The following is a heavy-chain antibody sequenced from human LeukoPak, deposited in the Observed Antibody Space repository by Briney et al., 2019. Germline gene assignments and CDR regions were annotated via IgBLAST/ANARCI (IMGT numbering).Heavy chain of an antibody. D-gene: IGHD3-10*01. CDR3: ARSPRTRNLLWFGDYYFDY. CDR1: GYTFTSYD. CDR2: MNPNGGNT. V-gene: IGHV1-8*01. J-gene: IGHJ4*02. Sequence: ASVKVSCKASGYTFTSYDINWVRQATGQGLEWMGWMNPNGGNTGYAQKFQGRVTMTRNTSISTAYMELSSLRSEDTAVYYCARSPRTRNLLWFGDYYFDYWGQGTLVTVSS.